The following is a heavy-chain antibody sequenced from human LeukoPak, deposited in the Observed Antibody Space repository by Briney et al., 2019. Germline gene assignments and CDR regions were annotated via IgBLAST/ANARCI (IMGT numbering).Heavy chain of an antibody. CDR3: ARVYGDYVPYFDY. CDR1: GGSFSGYY. Sequence: PSETLSLTCAVYGGSFSGYYWSWIRQPPGKGLEWIGEINHSGSTNYNPSLKSRVTISVDTSKNQSSLKLSSVTAADTAVYYCARVYGDYVPYFDYWGQGTLVTVSS. V-gene: IGHV4-34*01. J-gene: IGHJ4*02. D-gene: IGHD4-17*01. CDR2: INHSGST.